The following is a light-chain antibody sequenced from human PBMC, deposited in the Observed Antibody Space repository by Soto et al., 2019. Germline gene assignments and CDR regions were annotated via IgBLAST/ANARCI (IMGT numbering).Light chain of an antibody. CDR1: QSVSSSY. CDR3: QQYGSSIT. CDR2: GAS. J-gene: IGKJ5*01. V-gene: IGKV3-20*01. Sequence: EIVLTQSPGSRSWSPMEIASLSVMASQSVSSSYLAWYQQKPGQAPRLLIYGASSRATGIPDRFSGSGSGTDFTLTISRLETEDFAVYYCQQYGSSITFGQGTRLEIK.